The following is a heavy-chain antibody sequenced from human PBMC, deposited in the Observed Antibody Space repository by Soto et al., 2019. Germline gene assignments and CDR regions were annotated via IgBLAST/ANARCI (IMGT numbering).Heavy chain of an antibody. CDR2: IYYSGST. CDR1: GGSISSDC. D-gene: IGHD1-1*01. Sequence: QVQLQESGPGLLKPSETLSLTCTVSGGSISSDCWSWIRQPPGKGLEWIGYIYYSGSTNYNPSLKRRVTISVDTSKNQFSLKLSSVTAADTAVYYCARHGRWHDLDIWGQGTMVTVSS. CDR3: ARHGRWHDLDI. V-gene: IGHV4-59*08. J-gene: IGHJ3*02.